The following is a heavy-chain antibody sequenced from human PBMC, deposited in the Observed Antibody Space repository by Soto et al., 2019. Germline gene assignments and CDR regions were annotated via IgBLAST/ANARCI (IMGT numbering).Heavy chain of an antibody. V-gene: IGHV3-33*01. J-gene: IGHJ6*02. CDR2: VWYDGSNQ. Sequence: QVQLVESGGGVVQPGGSLRLSCAASGFTFSSYGMHWVRQAPGKGLQWVALVWYDGSNQYYADSVKGRFTISRDNSKNTLHLQVNRLGAEDTAVYFCARDRQFWGGSYVVFAYKYGMDVWGQGTTVTVS. CDR3: ARDRQFWGGSYVVFAYKYGMDV. D-gene: IGHD3-3*01. CDR1: GFTFSSYG.